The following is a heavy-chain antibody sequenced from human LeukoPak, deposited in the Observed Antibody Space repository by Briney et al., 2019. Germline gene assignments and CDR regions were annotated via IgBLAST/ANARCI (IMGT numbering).Heavy chain of an antibody. D-gene: IGHD3-10*01. V-gene: IGHV3-30*03. CDR1: GFTFSSYG. J-gene: IGHJ4*02. CDR3: ARNKHYYGSGSYYYYFDY. Sequence: GGSLRLPCAASGFTFSSYGMHWVRQAPGKGLEWVAVISYDGSNKYYADSVKGRFTISRDNSKNTLYLQMNSLRAEDTAVYYCARNKHYYGSGSYYYYFDYWGQGTLVTVSS. CDR2: ISYDGSNK.